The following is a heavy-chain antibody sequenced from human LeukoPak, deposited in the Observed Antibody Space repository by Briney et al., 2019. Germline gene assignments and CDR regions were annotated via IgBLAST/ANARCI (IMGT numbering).Heavy chain of an antibody. CDR3: TIKPGITGRLII. D-gene: IGHD1-20*01. CDR2: ISYDGSNK. CDR1: GFTFSSYG. Sequence: GGSLRLSCAASGFTFSSYGMHWVRQAPGKGLEWVAVISYDGSNKYYADSVKGRFTISRDNSKNTLYLQMNSLRAEDTAVYYCTIKPGITGRLIIWGQGTMVTVSS. V-gene: IGHV3-30*03. J-gene: IGHJ3*02.